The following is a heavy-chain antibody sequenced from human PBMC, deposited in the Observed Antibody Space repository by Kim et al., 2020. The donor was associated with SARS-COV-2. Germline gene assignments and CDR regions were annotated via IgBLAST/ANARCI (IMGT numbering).Heavy chain of an antibody. V-gene: IGHV3-30*03. CDR2: ISYDGSIQ. CDR1: GFLLSRFG. Sequence: GGSLRLSCVASGFLLSRFGIHWVRQAPGKGLEWVTTISYDGSIQYYGASVKGRFTISGDNSKNKVFLQMNNLRDEDTAVYYCVSGAVAGNDAFDIWGQGTMVLASS. J-gene: IGHJ3*02. D-gene: IGHD6-19*01. CDR3: VSGAVAGNDAFDI.